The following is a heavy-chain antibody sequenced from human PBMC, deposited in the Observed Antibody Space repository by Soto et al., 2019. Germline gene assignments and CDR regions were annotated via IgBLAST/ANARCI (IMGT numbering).Heavy chain of an antibody. V-gene: IGHV3-30*03. CDR2: ISYDGSNK. Sequence: AGSLRLSCAASGCSFNGSCMHWVRKDPGKGLERVAVISYDGSNKYYADSVKGRFTISRDNSKNTLYLQMNSLRAEDTAVYYCASHDLAEYYDSSSSPSVAEYWGQRTRVNVSA. D-gene: IGHD3-22*01. CDR3: ASHDLAEYYDSSSSPSVAEY. J-gene: IGHJ4*02. CDR1: GCSFNGSC.